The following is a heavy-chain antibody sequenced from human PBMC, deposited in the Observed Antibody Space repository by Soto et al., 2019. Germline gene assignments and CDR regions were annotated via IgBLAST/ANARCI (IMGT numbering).Heavy chain of an antibody. D-gene: IGHD3-16*01. Sequence: ASVKVSCKASGYTFTSYDINWVRQATGQGLEWRGWMNPNSGNTGYAQKFQGRVTMTRNPSISTAYMELSSLRSEDTAVYYCARGVSVGHLGELFPLDYWGQGTLVTVSS. J-gene: IGHJ4*02. V-gene: IGHV1-8*01. CDR1: GYTFTSYD. CDR2: MNPNSGNT. CDR3: ARGVSVGHLGELFPLDY.